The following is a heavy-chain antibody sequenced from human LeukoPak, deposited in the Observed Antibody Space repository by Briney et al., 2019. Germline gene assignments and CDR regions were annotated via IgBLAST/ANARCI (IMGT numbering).Heavy chain of an antibody. CDR2: MNPNTGNT. J-gene: IGHJ3*02. D-gene: IGHD5-18*01. CDR1: GYTFTSYD. Sequence: GASVKVSCKASGYTFTSYDINWVRQATGQGLEWMGWMNPNTGNTGYAQKFQGRITMTRNTSISTAYMELSSLRSEDTAVYYCARAGPRGYSSGGTFDIWGEGTMVTVSS. V-gene: IGHV1-8*01. CDR3: ARAGPRGYSSGGTFDI.